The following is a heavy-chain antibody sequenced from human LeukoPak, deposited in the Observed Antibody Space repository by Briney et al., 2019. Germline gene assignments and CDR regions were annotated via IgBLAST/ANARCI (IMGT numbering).Heavy chain of an antibody. J-gene: IGHJ3*02. CDR3: ARRGSGYYDSREAFDI. CDR1: GYTFIAYY. CDR2: INPNSGGT. V-gene: IGHV1-2*06. D-gene: IGHD3-22*01. Sequence: GGPVKVSCKASGYTFIAYYIYWMRQAPGQGLEWVGRINPNSGGTNYAQNFQDRVTLTRDTSITTAYMELNRLISDGTAAYYCARRGSGYYDSREAFDIWGQGTMVTVSS.